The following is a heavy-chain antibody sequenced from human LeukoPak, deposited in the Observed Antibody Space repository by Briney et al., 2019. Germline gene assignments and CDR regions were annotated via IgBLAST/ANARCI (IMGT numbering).Heavy chain of an antibody. J-gene: IGHJ4*02. CDR1: GGSVSSGGYY. V-gene: IGHV4-31*03. CDR3: ARSSDYGDYD. D-gene: IGHD4-17*01. CDR2: IYYSGRT. Sequence: SQTLSLTCTVSGGSVSSGGYYWTWVRQHPGKGLEWLGYIYYSGRTYYNPSLKSRITISLDTSENRFSLNLTSVSAADTAFYYCARSSDYGDYDWGQGTLVTVSS.